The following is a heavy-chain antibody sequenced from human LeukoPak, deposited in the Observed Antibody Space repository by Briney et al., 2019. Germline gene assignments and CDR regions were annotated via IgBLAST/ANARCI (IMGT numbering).Heavy chain of an antibody. D-gene: IGHD3-22*01. V-gene: IGHV4-30-2*01. CDR1: GVSISSGGYY. CDR3: ARRGGDGSSGYLD. J-gene: IGHJ4*02. Sequence: PSQTLSLTCTVSGVSISSGGYYWGWLRQPPGKGREWIGYIYHSGSTYYNPSLESRVTISVDRSKNQFSLKLSSVTAADTAVYSCARRGGDGSSGYLDWGQGTLVTVSS. CDR2: IYHSGST.